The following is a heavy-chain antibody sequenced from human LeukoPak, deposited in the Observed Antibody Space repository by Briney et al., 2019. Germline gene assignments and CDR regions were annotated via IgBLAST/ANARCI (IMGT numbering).Heavy chain of an antibody. V-gene: IGHV1-69*13. CDR3: ARVLRSGSYYSSDAFDI. D-gene: IGHD1-26*01. CDR2: IIPRFGTA. J-gene: IGHJ3*02. Sequence: SVKVSCKASRGTFSSYAISWVRQAPGQGLEWMGGIIPRFGTANYAQKFQGRVTITADESTSTAYMELSSLRSEDTAVYYCARVLRSGSYYSSDAFDIWGQGTMVTVSS. CDR1: RGTFSSYA.